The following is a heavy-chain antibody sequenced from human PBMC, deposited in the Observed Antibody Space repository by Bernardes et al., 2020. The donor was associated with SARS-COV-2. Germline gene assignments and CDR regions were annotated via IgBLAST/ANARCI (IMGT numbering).Heavy chain of an antibody. J-gene: IGHJ2*01. CDR3: ARGSAAVVSHFMLLFANWYFDL. CDR2: INDSGST. V-gene: IGHV4-34*01. Sequence: LSLTCAVYSGSFSGYYWSWIRQTPGKGLEWIGEINDSGSTKYNPALKSRVTISVDPSKNQFSLKLNSVTAADTAVYYCARGSAAVVSHFMLLFANWYFDLWGRGPLVTVSS. CDR1: SGSFSGYY. D-gene: IGHD2-15*01.